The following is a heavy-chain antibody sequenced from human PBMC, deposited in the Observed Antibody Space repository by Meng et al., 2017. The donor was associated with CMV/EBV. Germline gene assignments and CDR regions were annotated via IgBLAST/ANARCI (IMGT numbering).Heavy chain of an antibody. CDR1: GGSISSSSYY. V-gene: IGHV4-39*07. J-gene: IGHJ4*02. CDR2: IYYSGNT. D-gene: IGHD6-19*01. CDR3: ARAVGCRGWYYFDY. Sequence: SETLSLTCTVSGGSISSSSYYWGWLRQPPGKGLEWIGSIYYSGNTYYNPSLKSRVTVSVDTSKNQFSLKLSSVTAPDTAVYYCARAVGCRGWYYFDYWGQGTLVTVSS.